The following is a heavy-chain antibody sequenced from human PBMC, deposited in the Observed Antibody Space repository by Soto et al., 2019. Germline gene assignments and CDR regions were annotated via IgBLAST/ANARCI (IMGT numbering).Heavy chain of an antibody. CDR1: GYTFTNYG. D-gene: IGHD2-15*01. Sequence: ASVKVSCKASGYTFTNYGYTWVRQAPGQGLEWMGWISASNGNTNYAQKLKGSVTMTTDTSTSTVYMELRSLRSDDTAVYYCARVVVGATNWFGPWGQGTLDTVSS. CDR3: ARVVVGATNWFGP. CDR2: ISASNGNT. J-gene: IGHJ5*02. V-gene: IGHV1-18*01.